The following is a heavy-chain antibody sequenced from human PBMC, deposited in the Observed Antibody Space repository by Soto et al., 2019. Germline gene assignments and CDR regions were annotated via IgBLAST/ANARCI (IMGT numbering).Heavy chain of an antibody. V-gene: IGHV4-4*02. J-gene: IGHJ3*02. D-gene: IGHD6-19*01. CDR3: AGGISVAGPSRDGFDI. CDR2: IYHSGST. Sequence: QVQLQESGPGLVKPSGTLSLTCAVSSGSISSSNWWSWVRQPPGKGLEWIGEIYHSGSTNYNPSLKSRVTISVDKSTNQFSLKLSSVTAADTAVYYCAGGISVAGPSRDGFDIWGQGTMVTVSS. CDR1: SGSISSSNW.